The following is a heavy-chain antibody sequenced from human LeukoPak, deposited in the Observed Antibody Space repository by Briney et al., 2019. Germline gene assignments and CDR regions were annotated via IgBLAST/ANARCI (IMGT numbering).Heavy chain of an antibody. CDR1: GGSFSGYY. Sequence: PSETLSLTCAVYGGSFSGYYWSWIRQPPGKGLEWIGEINHSGSTNYNPSLKSRVTISVDKSKKQFSLKLSSVTAADTAVYYCASDYGSGSRSDYWGQGTLVTVSS. J-gene: IGHJ4*02. V-gene: IGHV4-34*01. CDR2: INHSGST. CDR3: ASDYGSGSRSDY. D-gene: IGHD3-10*01.